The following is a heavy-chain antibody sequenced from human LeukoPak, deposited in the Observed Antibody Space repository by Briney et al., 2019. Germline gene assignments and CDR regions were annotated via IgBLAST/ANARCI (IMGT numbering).Heavy chain of an antibody. CDR1: GGSISSYY. Sequence: PSETLSLTCTVSGGSISSYYWSWMRQPPGKELVWIGYSNYSGSTNYNTSLKSRVTISVDTSKNQFSLKLSSVTAADTAVYCCARDGTTGGSNCFDPWGQGTLVTVSS. CDR3: ARDGTTGGSNCFDP. D-gene: IGHD1-7*01. V-gene: IGHV4-59*01. CDR2: SNYSGST. J-gene: IGHJ5*02.